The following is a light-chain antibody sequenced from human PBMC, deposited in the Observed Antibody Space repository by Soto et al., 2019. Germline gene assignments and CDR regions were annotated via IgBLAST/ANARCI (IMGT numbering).Light chain of an antibody. CDR3: QQAYNLPHT. CDR1: QSVSSSY. CDR2: GAS. J-gene: IGKJ3*01. Sequence: PGERVTLSCRASQSVSSSYLTWYQQKPGHAPRLLIYGASTRATGIPARFSGRGSGTDFTLTISSLQPEDFAVYYCQQAYNLPHTFCSATKVDIK. V-gene: IGKV3D-7*01.